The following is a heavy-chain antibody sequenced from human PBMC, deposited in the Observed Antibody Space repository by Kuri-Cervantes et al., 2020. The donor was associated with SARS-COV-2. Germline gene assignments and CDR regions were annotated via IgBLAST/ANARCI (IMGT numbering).Heavy chain of an antibody. V-gene: IGHV1-3*01. CDR2: INAGNGDT. D-gene: IGHD2-2*01. Sequence: ASVKVSCKASGYTFTDYAIHCVRQAPGQRLEWMGWINAGNGDTRYSQKFRGRVTITRDTSASTAYMDLSSLRSEDTALYYCARDLPYCSRASCSRFDYWGQGTLVTVSS. J-gene: IGHJ4*02. CDR3: ARDLPYCSRASCSRFDY. CDR1: GYTFTDYA.